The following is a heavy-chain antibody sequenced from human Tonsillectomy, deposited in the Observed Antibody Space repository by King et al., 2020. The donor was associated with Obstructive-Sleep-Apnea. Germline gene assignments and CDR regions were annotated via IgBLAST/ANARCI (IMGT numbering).Heavy chain of an antibody. V-gene: IGHV3-30*18. Sequence: VQLVESGGGVVQPGRSLRLSCAASGFAFNTYGMHWVRQAPGKGLEWVAVISYDATNKYYVDSVKGRFTISRDNSKNTLYLQMNSLRTEDTAVYYCAKGGSGRYNIPLDDYWGQGTLVTVSS. D-gene: IGHD3-10*01. J-gene: IGHJ4*02. CDR3: AKGGSGRYNIPLDDY. CDR1: GFAFNTYG. CDR2: ISYDATNK.